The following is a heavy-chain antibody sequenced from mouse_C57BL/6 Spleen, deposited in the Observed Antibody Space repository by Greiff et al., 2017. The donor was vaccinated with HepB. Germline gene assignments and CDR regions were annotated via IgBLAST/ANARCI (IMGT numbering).Heavy chain of an antibody. CDR3: ARVEGDYDGSFAY. Sequence: QVQLQQPGAELVKPGASVKLSCKASGYTFTSYWMHWVKQRPGQGLEWIGMIHPNSGSTNYNEKFKSKATLTVDKSSSTAYMQLSSLTSEDSAVDYCARVEGDYDGSFAYWGQGTLVTVSA. CDR1: GYTFTSYW. V-gene: IGHV1-64*01. CDR2: IHPNSGST. D-gene: IGHD2-4*01. J-gene: IGHJ3*01.